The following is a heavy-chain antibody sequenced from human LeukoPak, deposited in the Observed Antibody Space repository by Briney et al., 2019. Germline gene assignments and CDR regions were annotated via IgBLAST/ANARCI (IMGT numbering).Heavy chain of an antibody. CDR1: GFTFTGHS. J-gene: IGHJ4*02. Sequence: PGGSLRLSCVASGFTFTGHSMHWVRQAPGKGLEWVAVVGNDEKTKFYADSLKGRFTVPRDNSKNTVYLQMNSLRDEDTAVYYCAREKQSGGTPFDYWGQGSLVTVSS. CDR2: VGNDEKTK. D-gene: IGHD1-26*01. CDR3: AREKQSGGTPFDY. V-gene: IGHV3-30*04.